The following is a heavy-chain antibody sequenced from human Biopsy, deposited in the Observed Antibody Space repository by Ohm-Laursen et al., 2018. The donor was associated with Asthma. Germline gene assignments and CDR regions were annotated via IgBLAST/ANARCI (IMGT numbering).Heavy chain of an antibody. V-gene: IGHV3-30*03. J-gene: IGHJ4*02. CDR3: VRWRSGYPDHYSDF. Sequence: SLRLPCAASGFTFRNFGMHWVRQAPGKGLEWVALISSDVREWYADSVKGRFTISRDNSKNTLDLQMNSLRGDDTAVYYCVRWRSGYPDHYSDFWGLGTLVTVSS. D-gene: IGHD2-21*01. CDR2: ISSDVRE. CDR1: GFTFRNFG.